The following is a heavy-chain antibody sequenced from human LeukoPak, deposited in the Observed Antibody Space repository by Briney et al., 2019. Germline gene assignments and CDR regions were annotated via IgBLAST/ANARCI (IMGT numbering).Heavy chain of an antibody. CDR2: ISSSSSYI. CDR3: ARDLSSWYHYFDY. Sequence: GGSLRLSCAASGFTFSSYSMNWVRQAPGKGLEWVSSISSSSSYIYYADSVKGRFTFSRDNAKNSLYLQMNSLRAEDTAVYYCARDLSSWYHYFDYWGQGTLVTVSS. J-gene: IGHJ4*02. D-gene: IGHD6-13*01. CDR1: GFTFSSYS. V-gene: IGHV3-21*01.